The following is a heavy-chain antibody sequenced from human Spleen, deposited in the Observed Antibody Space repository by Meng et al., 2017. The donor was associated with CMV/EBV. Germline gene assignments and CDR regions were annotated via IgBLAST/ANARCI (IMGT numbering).Heavy chain of an antibody. CDR2: MYYSGST. CDR1: GGSTSSGDYY. D-gene: IGHD6-13*01. Sequence: SGGSTSSGDYYWSWIRQPPGKGLEWIGYMYYSGSTFYNPSLQSRVTISVDTSKNQFSLRLTSVTAADTAVYYCARYSSYWSKNWFDPWGQGTLVTVSS. V-gene: IGHV4-30-4*08. CDR3: ARYSSYWSKNWFDP. J-gene: IGHJ5*02.